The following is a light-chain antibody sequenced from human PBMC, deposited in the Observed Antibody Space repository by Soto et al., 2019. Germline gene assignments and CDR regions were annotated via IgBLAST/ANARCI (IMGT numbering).Light chain of an antibody. J-gene: IGKJ1*01. CDR3: QQYDSSPCT. V-gene: IGKV3-20*01. CDR2: GAS. Sequence: ESVLTQSPGTLSLSPGERATLSCRASQSVSSSFLAWYQQKPGQAPRLLIYGASSRATGIPDRFSGSGSGTDFTLTISRLEPEDFAVYYCQQYDSSPCTFGQGSKVEIK. CDR1: QSVSSSF.